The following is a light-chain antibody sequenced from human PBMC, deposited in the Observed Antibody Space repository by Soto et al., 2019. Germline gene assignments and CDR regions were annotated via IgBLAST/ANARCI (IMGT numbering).Light chain of an antibody. J-gene: IGKJ2*01. CDR1: PSVSSY. V-gene: IGKV3-11*01. Sequence: EVVLTQSPATLSLSPGERATLSCRASPSVSSYLAWYQQKPGQAPRLLIYEASNRATGIPARFSGSGSGTDFTLTVSSLEPEDFAVYYCQQRSNWPSTFGQGTKLEI. CDR3: QQRSNWPST. CDR2: EAS.